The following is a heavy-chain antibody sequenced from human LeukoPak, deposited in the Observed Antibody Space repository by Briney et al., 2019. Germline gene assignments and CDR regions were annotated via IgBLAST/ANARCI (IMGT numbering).Heavy chain of an antibody. J-gene: IGHJ4*02. V-gene: IGHV3-21*01. Sequence: GGSLRLSCAASGFTFSSYEMNWVRQAPGKGLEWVSSITSSSSYMSYADSVKGRFTISRDNAKNSLYLQMNSPGAEDTAVYYCARASIKWLRSSFDSWGQGTLVTVSS. CDR3: ARASIKWLRSSFDS. CDR2: ITSSSSYM. D-gene: IGHD5-12*01. CDR1: GFTFSSYE.